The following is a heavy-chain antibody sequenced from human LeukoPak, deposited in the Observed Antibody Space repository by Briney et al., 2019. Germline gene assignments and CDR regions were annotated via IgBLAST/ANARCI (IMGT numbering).Heavy chain of an antibody. D-gene: IGHD6-13*01. V-gene: IGHV1-18*01. CDR2: ISAYNGNT. Sequence: ASVKVSCKASGYTFTSYGISWVRQAPGQGLEWMGWISAYNGNTNYAQKLQGRVIMTTDTSTSTAYMELRSLRSDDTAVYYCARAPLLAAAGTFYYYYYMDVWGKGTTVTISS. J-gene: IGHJ6*03. CDR3: ARAPLLAAAGTFYYYYYMDV. CDR1: GYTFTSYG.